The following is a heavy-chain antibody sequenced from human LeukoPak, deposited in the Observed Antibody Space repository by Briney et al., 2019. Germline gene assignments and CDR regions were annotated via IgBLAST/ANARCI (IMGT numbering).Heavy chain of an antibody. V-gene: IGHV3-7*01. Sequence: GGSLRLSCAASGFFFSGYWMTWVRQAPGKGLEWVANIKQDGSEKYYVDSEKGRFTISRDNAKNSLYLQMNSLKAGDTAVYYRARNPGDAGYLYYYGMDVWGQGTTVTVSS. CDR3: ARNPGDAGYLYYYGMDV. J-gene: IGHJ6*02. D-gene: IGHD3-9*01. CDR2: IKQDGSEK. CDR1: GFFFSGYW.